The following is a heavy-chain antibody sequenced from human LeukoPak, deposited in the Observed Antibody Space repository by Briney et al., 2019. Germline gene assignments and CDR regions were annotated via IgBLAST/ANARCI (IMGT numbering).Heavy chain of an antibody. CDR1: GGSFSGYY. CDR3: ARGAYYYGSGSYYNRLYGMDV. J-gene: IGHJ6*04. CDR2: INHSGST. Sequence: PETLSLTCAVYGGSFSGYYWSWIRQPPGKGLEWIGEINHSGSTNYNPSLKSRVTISVDTSKNQLSLKLSSVTAADTAVYYCARGAYYYGSGSYYNRLYGMDVWGKGTTVTVSS. V-gene: IGHV4-34*01. D-gene: IGHD3-10*01.